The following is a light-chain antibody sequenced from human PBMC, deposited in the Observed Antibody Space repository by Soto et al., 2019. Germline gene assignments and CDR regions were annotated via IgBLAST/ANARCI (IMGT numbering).Light chain of an antibody. V-gene: IGLV2-8*01. Sequence: QSALTQPPSASGSPGQSVTISCTGTSSDVGVYNYVSWYQQHPGKAPKLMIYDVNKRPSGVPDRFSGFKSGNTASLTVSGLQAEDEADYYCISYAGSSIWVFGGGTQLTVL. CDR1: SSDVGVYNY. CDR3: ISYAGSSIWV. J-gene: IGLJ3*02. CDR2: DVN.